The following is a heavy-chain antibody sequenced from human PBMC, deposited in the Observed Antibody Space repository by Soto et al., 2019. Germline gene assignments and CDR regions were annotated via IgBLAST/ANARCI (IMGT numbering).Heavy chain of an antibody. D-gene: IGHD1-26*01. Sequence: GGSLRLSCAASGFTFSDFGMHWVRQAPGKGLEWVAVTSFAESSENYADYVQCRFIISRANSKNTLYLQLSKLRAEATAAYYYARVTGQTYSAKWFSYGMDVWGRGTTGTVSS. V-gene: IGHV3-33*01. J-gene: IGHJ6*02. CDR2: TSFAESSE. CDR3: ARVTGQTYSAKWFSYGMDV. CDR1: GFTFSDFG.